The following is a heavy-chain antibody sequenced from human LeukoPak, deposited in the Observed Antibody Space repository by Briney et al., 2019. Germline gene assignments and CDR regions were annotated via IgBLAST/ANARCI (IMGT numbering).Heavy chain of an antibody. CDR3: ARDPNSAL. Sequence: SETLSLTCTVSGGSISSYYWSWIRQPAGKGLEWIGRIYTSGSTNYNYNPSLKSRVTMSVDTSKNQFSLKLSSVTAAATSVYYCARDPNSALWGQGTLVTVSS. V-gene: IGHV4-4*07. J-gene: IGHJ4*02. CDR1: GGSISSYY. CDR2: IYTSGST. D-gene: IGHD2-21*01.